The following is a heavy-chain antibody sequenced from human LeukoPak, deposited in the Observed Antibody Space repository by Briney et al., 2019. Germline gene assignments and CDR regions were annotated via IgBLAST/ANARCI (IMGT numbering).Heavy chain of an antibody. CDR1: GFTFNNYA. D-gene: IGHD7-27*01. Sequence: GGSLRLSCAASGFTFNNYAMNWVRQPPGEGLEWVSTISGNGDSTFYADSVKGRFTISRDDSKNTLYLQINSLTVEDTALYFCARRGLNWGDFDYWGQGSQVTVSS. CDR2: ISGNGDST. V-gene: IGHV3-23*01. J-gene: IGHJ4*02. CDR3: ARRGLNWGDFDY.